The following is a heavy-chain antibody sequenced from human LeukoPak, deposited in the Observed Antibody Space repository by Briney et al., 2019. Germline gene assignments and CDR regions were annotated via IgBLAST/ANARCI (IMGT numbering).Heavy chain of an antibody. CDR1: GGTFSSYA. Sequence: ASVKVSCKASGGTFSSYAISWVRQAPGQGLEWVGGIIPIFGTANYAQKFQGRVTITTDESTSTAYMELSSLRSEDTAVYYCASCTIAAADEYYFDYWGQGTLVTVSS. CDR2: IIPIFGTA. D-gene: IGHD6-13*01. V-gene: IGHV1-69*05. J-gene: IGHJ4*02. CDR3: ASCTIAAADEYYFDY.